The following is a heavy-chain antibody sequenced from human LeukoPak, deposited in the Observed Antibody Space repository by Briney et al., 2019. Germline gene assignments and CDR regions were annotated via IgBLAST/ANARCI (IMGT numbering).Heavy chain of an antibody. D-gene: IGHD3-10*01. Sequence: ASVKVSCKASGYTFTGYYMHWVRQAARQRLEWMGWINPNSGGTNYAQKFQGRVTMTRDTSISTAYMELSRLRSDDTAVYYCARVMLWFGESSNDAFDIWGQGAMVTVSS. CDR3: ARVMLWFGESSNDAFDI. CDR1: GYTFTGYY. CDR2: INPNSGGT. J-gene: IGHJ3*02. V-gene: IGHV1-2*02.